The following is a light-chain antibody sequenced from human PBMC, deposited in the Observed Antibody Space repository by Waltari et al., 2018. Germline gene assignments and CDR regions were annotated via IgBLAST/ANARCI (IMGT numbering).Light chain of an antibody. V-gene: IGLV1-44*01. CDR2: RDD. Sequence: QSVLTQSPSASGTPGQRVTISCSGSDSNIGNNMVHWYQQFPGTAPKLLIHRDDQRPSGVPDRFSGSKSGTSASLGISGLQSEDEAIYFCAVWDDSLNGWVFGGGTKVTVL. CDR3: AVWDDSLNGWV. J-gene: IGLJ3*02. CDR1: DSNIGNNM.